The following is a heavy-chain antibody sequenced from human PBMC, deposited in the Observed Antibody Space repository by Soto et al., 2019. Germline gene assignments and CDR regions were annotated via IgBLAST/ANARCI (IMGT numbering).Heavy chain of an antibody. J-gene: IGHJ4*02. D-gene: IGHD6-25*01. CDR3: AREMWTRSGPQNFFGY. Sequence: ASVKVSCKASGYSFTNYGFCWVRQVPGQGLEWMGYISPSSGYTTYAPNLQERVIMTTDSSTTTVYMELRSLTSDDTAVYYCAREMWTRSGPQNFFGYWGQGALVTVSS. CDR2: ISPSSGYT. V-gene: IGHV1-18*01. CDR1: GYSFTNYG.